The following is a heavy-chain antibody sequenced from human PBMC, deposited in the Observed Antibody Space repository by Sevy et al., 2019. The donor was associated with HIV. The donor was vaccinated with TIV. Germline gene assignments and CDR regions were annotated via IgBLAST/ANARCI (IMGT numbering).Heavy chain of an antibody. Sequence: SETLSLTCTVSGGCMSSYYWSWIRQPPGKGLEWIGYIYYSGSTNYNPSLKSRVTISVDTSKNQFSLKLSSVTAADTAVYYCARMIKSYYYYGMDVWGQGPTVTVSS. J-gene: IGHJ6*02. V-gene: IGHV4-59*01. D-gene: IGHD3-22*01. CDR2: IYYSGST. CDR1: GGCMSSYY. CDR3: ARMIKSYYYYGMDV.